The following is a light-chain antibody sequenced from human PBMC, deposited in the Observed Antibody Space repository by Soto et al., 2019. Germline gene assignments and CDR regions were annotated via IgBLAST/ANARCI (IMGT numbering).Light chain of an antibody. CDR3: SSYTSSGTLV. CDR2: EVT. V-gene: IGLV2-14*01. CDR1: SSDVGGYNF. Sequence: ALTQPASVSGSPGQSITISCTGTSSDVGGYNFVSWYQQHPGKAPKLMTYEVTNRPSGVSNRFSGSKSANTASLTISGLQAEDEADYYCSSYTSSGTLVFGGGTKVTVL. J-gene: IGLJ2*01.